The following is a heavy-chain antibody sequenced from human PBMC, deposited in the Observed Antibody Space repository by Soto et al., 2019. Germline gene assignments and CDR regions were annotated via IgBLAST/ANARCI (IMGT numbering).Heavy chain of an antibody. CDR2: IIPILGIA. D-gene: IGHD3-10*01. V-gene: IGHV1-69*02. J-gene: IGHJ6*02. CDR3: AERGYGSGSYYNYYYYGMDV. CDR1: GGTFSSYT. Sequence: ASVKVSCKASGGTFSSYTISWVRQAPGQGLEWMGRIIPILGIANYAQKFQGRVTITADKSTSTAYMELSSLRSEDTAVYYCAERGYGSGSYYNYYYYGMDVWGQGTTVTVSS.